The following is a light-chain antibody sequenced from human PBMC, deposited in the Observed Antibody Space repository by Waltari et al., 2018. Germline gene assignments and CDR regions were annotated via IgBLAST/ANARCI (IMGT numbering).Light chain of an antibody. V-gene: IGKV1-5*03. J-gene: IGKJ3*01. CDR2: EAT. CDR1: QSIGSW. CDR3: QRYNSYPIT. Sequence: DIQMTQSPSTLSASVGDRVTITCRASQSIGSWLAWYQQKPGKAPKLLSYEATSLESGVPSRFSASGSGTDFTLTISSLQPDDFATYYCQRYNSYPITFGPGTKVDI.